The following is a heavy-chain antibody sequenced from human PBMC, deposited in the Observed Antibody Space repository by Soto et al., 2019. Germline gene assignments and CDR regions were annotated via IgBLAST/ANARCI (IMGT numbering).Heavy chain of an antibody. V-gene: IGHV3-11*06. CDR1: GFSFSGYY. Sequence: HGGSLRLSCEASGFSFSGYYMTWIRQAPGQGLEWISLISPATTYTKYADSVKGRFTISRDNAKNSLFLQMSSLRAEDTAAYYCAREVGVVARPGSQRLDYWGQGTLVTVSS. CDR2: ISPATTYT. D-gene: IGHD6-6*01. CDR3: AREVGVVARPGSQRLDY. J-gene: IGHJ4*02.